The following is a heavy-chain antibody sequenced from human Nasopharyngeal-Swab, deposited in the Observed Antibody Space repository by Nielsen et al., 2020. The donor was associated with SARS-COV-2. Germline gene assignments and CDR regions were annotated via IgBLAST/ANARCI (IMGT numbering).Heavy chain of an antibody. CDR2: LSYEGSEK. CDR3: ARVGSSSWYFDY. Sequence: GESLKISCAASGFTFNNYGMHWVRQAPGKRLEWVAGLSYEGSEKYYVDSVKGRFTISRDNAKNSLYLQMNSLRAEDTAAYYCARVGSSSWYFDYWGQGTLVTVSS. CDR1: GFTFNNYG. D-gene: IGHD6-13*01. J-gene: IGHJ4*02. V-gene: IGHV3-30*03.